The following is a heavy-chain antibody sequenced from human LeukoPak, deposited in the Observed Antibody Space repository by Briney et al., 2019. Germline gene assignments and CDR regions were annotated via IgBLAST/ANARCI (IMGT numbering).Heavy chain of an antibody. CDR2: ISYDGSNK. Sequence: GGSLRLSCAASGFTFSNYGMHWVRQAPGKGLEWVAVISYDGSNKYYEDSVKGRFTISRDNSKNTLYLQMNSLRAEDTAVYYCARAFLSTRNAFDIWGQGTMVTVSS. CDR1: GFTFSNYG. J-gene: IGHJ3*02. D-gene: IGHD2/OR15-2a*01. V-gene: IGHV3-30*03. CDR3: ARAFLSTRNAFDI.